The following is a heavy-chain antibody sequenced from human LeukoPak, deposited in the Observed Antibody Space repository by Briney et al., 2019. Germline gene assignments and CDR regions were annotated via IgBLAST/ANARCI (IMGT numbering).Heavy chain of an antibody. Sequence: SETLSLTCTVSGGSISSYYWSWIRQPPGKGLEWIGYIYYSGSTNYNPSLKSRVTISVDTSKNQFSLKLSSVTAADTAVYYCARHGVGDAFDIWGQGTMATVSS. V-gene: IGHV4-59*08. J-gene: IGHJ3*02. CDR2: IYYSGST. CDR3: ARHGVGDAFDI. CDR1: GGSISSYY. D-gene: IGHD3-3*01.